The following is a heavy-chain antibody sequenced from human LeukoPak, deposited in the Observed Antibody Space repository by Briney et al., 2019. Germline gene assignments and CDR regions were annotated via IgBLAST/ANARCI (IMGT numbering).Heavy chain of an antibody. CDR2: ISGSGGTT. J-gene: IGHJ5*02. Sequence: GGSLRLSCAASGFSFSSYAMSWVRQAPGKGLEWVSAISGSGGTTYYADSVKGRFTISRDNSKNTLYLQMRSLRDDDTAVYYCAKESSWGTVVTPGGPSAWGQGTLVTVSS. D-gene: IGHD4-23*01. CDR3: AKESSWGTVVTPGGPSA. V-gene: IGHV3-23*01. CDR1: GFSFSSYA.